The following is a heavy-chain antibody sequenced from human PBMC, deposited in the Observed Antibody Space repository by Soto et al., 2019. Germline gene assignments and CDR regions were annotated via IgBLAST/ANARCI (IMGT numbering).Heavy chain of an antibody. V-gene: IGHV6-1*01. CDR3: AKSPYP. CDR1: GDSVSESSVS. J-gene: IGHJ5*02. CDR2: TNYGSKWSY. Sequence: SQTLSLTCAISGDSVSESSVSWNWIRQSPSRGLEWLGRTNYGSKWSYAYADSVKGRFTISRDNSKNTLYLQMNSLRAEDTAVYYCAKSPYPWGQGTLVTVSS.